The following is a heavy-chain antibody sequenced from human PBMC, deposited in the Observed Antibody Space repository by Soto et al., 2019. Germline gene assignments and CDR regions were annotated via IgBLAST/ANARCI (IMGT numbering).Heavy chain of an antibody. CDR3: ARDPSGHSSSAGTAATVCYFDY. CDR1: GGTFSSYA. D-gene: IGHD6-6*01. V-gene: IGHV1-69*13. CDR2: IIPIFGTA. Sequence: CSVQVSCKASGGTFSSYAISWVRQAPGQGLEWMGGIIPIFGTANYAQKFQGRVTITADESTSTAYMELSSLRSEDTAVYYCARDPSGHSSSAGTAATVCYFDYWGQGNLVTVS. J-gene: IGHJ4*02.